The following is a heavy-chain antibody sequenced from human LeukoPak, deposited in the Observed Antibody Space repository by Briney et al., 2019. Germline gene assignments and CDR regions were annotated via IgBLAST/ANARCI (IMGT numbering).Heavy chain of an antibody. V-gene: IGHV3-48*01. CDR1: GFTFSSYS. D-gene: IGHD2-21*01. Sequence: GGSLRLSCAASGFTFSSYSMNWVRQAPGKGLEWVSYISSSSSTTYYADSVKGRFTISRDNAKNSLYLQMNSLRAEDTAVYYCTTVTFCGGESSCVFDYWGQGTLVTVSS. CDR2: ISSSSSTT. J-gene: IGHJ4*02. CDR3: TTVTFCGGESSCVFDY.